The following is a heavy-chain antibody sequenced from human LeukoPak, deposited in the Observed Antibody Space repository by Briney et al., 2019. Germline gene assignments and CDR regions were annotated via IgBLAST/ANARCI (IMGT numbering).Heavy chain of an antibody. CDR1: GYTFNNIY. D-gene: IGHD4-17*01. V-gene: IGHV5-51*01. CDR3: VRGNQKYGDYVRD. J-gene: IGHJ4*02. CDR2: IYPGDSDT. Sequence: GESLKISCKASGYTFNNIYIAWVRQMSGKGPEWMGIIYPGDSDTRYSPSFQGHVTISADESISTAYLQWSSVTATDSAMYYCVRGNQKYGDYVRDWGQGTLVTISS.